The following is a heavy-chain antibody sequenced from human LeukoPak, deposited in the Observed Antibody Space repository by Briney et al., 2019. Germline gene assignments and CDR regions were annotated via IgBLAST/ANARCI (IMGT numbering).Heavy chain of an antibody. J-gene: IGHJ5*02. CDR3: ADAYGP. CDR2: IWYDGSNK. D-gene: IGHD4-17*01. Sequence: GGSLRLSCAASGFTISSYGMHWVRQAPGKGLEWVAVIWYDGSNKYYADSVKGRFTISRDNSKNTLYLQLNSLRPEDTAVYYCADAYGPWGQGTLVTVSS. CDR1: GFTISSYG. V-gene: IGHV3-30*02.